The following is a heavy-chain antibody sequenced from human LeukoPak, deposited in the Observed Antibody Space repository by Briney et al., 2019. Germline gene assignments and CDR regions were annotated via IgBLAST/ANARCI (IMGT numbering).Heavy chain of an antibody. Sequence: SVKVSCKASGGTFCSYAISWVRQAPGQGLEWMGRIIPIFGTANYAQKFQGRVTITTDESTSTAYMELSSLRSEDTAVYYCARNNGYYFDYWGQGTLVTVSS. J-gene: IGHJ4*02. CDR2: IIPIFGTA. CDR3: ARNNGYYFDY. CDR1: GGTFCSYA. V-gene: IGHV1-69*05. D-gene: IGHD1/OR15-1a*01.